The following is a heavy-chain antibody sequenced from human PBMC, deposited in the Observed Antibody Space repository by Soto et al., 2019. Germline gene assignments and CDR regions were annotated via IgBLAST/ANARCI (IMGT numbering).Heavy chain of an antibody. J-gene: IGHJ4*02. V-gene: IGHV1-69*01. CDR2: IIPIFGTA. Sequence: QVQLVQSGAEVKKPGSSVKVSCKASGGTFSSYAISWVRQAPGQGLEWMGGIIPIFGTANYAQKFQGRVTITAEESTSTAYMELSSLRSEDTAVYYCASTGYSSSWSAGAFDYWGQGTLVTVSS. CDR1: GGTFSSYA. D-gene: IGHD6-13*01. CDR3: ASTGYSSSWSAGAFDY.